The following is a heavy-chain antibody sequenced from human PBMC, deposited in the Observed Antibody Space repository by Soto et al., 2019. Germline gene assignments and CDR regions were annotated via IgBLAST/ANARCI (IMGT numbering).Heavy chain of an antibody. CDR2: IYHTGTT. V-gene: IGHV4-30-2*01. Sequence: SETLSLTCAVSGGSITSSGYSWTWIRQPPGKGLEWIGYIYHTGTTYYNPSLKSRLTISLDRSKNHFSLKMTSVTAADTAVYFCAIEIPMLRAAGGIDVWGQGTPVTGS. J-gene: IGHJ6*02. CDR3: AIEIPMLRAAGGIDV. CDR1: GGSITSSGYS. D-gene: IGHD3-10*01.